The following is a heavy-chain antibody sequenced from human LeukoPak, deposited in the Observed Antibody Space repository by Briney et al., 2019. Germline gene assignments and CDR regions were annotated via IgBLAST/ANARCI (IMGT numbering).Heavy chain of an antibody. CDR2: ISSSSSYI. CDR1: GFTFSSYS. Sequence: GGSLRLSCAASGFTFSSYSMNWVRQAPGKGLEWVSSISSSSSYIYYADSVKGRFTISRDNAKNSLYLQMNSLRAEDTAVYYCARDFGILTGYPGYIDYWGQGTLVTVSS. CDR3: ARDFGILTGYPGYIDY. J-gene: IGHJ4*02. D-gene: IGHD3-9*01. V-gene: IGHV3-21*01.